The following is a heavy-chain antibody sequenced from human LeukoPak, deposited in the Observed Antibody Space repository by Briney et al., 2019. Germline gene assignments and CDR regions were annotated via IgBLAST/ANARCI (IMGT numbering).Heavy chain of an antibody. J-gene: IGHJ4*02. Sequence: PSETLSLTCNVSGVSINTANYYWTWIRQPPGKGLEWIGYISYSGTPYYNPSLNSRLTISLDTSKNQFSLRLNSVTAADTAMYYCARDRYGDFEDYWGQGTLVTVSS. CDR3: ARDRYGDFEDY. CDR1: GVSINTANYY. CDR2: ISYSGTP. D-gene: IGHD4-17*01. V-gene: IGHV4-30-4*08.